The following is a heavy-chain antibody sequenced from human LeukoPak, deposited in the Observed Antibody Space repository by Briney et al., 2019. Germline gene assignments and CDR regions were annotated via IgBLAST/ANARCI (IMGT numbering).Heavy chain of an antibody. CDR2: IYYSGST. CDR1: GFTFSSYS. CDR3: ARDPEIVVDGLGMDV. D-gene: IGHD2-15*01. V-gene: IGHV4-39*07. Sequence: GSLRLSCAASGFTFSSYSMNWVRQAPGKGLEWIGSIYYSGSTYYNPSLKSRVTISVDTSKNQFSLKLSSVTAADTAVYYCARDPEIVVDGLGMDVWGQGTTVTVSS. J-gene: IGHJ6*02.